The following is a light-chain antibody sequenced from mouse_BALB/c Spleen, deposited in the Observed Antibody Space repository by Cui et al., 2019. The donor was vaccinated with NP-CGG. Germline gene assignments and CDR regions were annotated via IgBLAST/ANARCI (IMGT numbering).Light chain of an antibody. V-gene: IGLV1*01. CDR1: TGAVTTSNY. J-gene: IGLJ1*01. Sequence: QAVVTQDSALTTSPGETVTLTGRSSTGAVTTSNYAKWVQKKSDHLITGLIGGTNNRTPGVPARFSGSLIGDKAALTITGAQTEDEAIYFCALWYSNHWVSGGGTKLTVL. CDR3: ALWYSNHWV. CDR2: GTN.